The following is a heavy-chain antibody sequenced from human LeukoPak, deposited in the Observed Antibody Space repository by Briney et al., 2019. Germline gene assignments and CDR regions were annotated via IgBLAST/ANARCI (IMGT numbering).Heavy chain of an antibody. CDR1: GFTFSSYG. V-gene: IGHV3-30*02. J-gene: IGHJ4*02. CDR2: IRYDGSNK. CDR3: AKEGTMIVVVPFFDY. D-gene: IGHD3-22*01. Sequence: GGSLRLSCAASGFTFSSYGMHWVRLAPGKGLEWVAFIRYDGSNKYYADSVKGRFTISRDNSKNTLYLQMNSLRAEDTAVYYCAKEGTMIVVVPFFDYWGQGTLVTVSS.